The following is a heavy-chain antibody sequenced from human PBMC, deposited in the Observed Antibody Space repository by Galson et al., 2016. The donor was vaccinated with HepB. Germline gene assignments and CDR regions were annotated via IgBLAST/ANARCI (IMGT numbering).Heavy chain of an antibody. CDR3: ARADTAMTTKVGLDY. CDR2: IYHSGST. V-gene: IGHV4-4*02. J-gene: IGHJ4*02. D-gene: IGHD5-18*01. Sequence: SETLSLTCAVSGGSISSSNWWSWVRQPPGKGLEWIGEIYHSGSTRYNPSLKSRVTISVDKSKNQFSLNLTSVAAADTAVYYCARADTAMTTKVGLDYCGQGTLVT. CDR1: GGSISSSNW.